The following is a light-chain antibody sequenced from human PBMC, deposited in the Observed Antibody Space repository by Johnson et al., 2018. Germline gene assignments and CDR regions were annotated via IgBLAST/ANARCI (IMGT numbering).Light chain of an antibody. CDR1: SSNIGNNY. CDR3: GTWDSCLSAGNV. CDR2: ENN. J-gene: IGLJ1*01. V-gene: IGLV1-51*02. Sequence: QSVLTQPPSVSAAPGQKVTISCSGSSSNIGNNYVSWYQQLPGTAPKLLIYENNKRTSAIPDRFSGSKSGTSATLGITGLQTGDAADYYCGTWDSCLSAGNVFGTGTKVTVL.